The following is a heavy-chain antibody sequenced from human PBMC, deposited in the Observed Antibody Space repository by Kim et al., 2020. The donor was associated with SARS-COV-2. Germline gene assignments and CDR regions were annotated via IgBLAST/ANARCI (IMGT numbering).Heavy chain of an antibody. J-gene: IGHJ4*02. CDR2: IYYSGST. V-gene: IGHV4-31*03. Sequence: SETLSLTCTVSGGSISSGGYYWSWIRQHPGKGLEWIGYIYYSGSTYYNPSLKSRVTISVDTSKNQFSLKLSSVTAADTAVYYCARGARLFTAFYWGQGTLVTVSS. CDR1: GGSISSGGYY. CDR3: ARGARLFTAFY. D-gene: IGHD2-21*01.